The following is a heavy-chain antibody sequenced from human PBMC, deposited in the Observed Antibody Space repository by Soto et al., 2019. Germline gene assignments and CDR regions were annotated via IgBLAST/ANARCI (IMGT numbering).Heavy chain of an antibody. V-gene: IGHV4-38-2*01. J-gene: IGHJ4*02. CDR3: ARVRVYCSGGSCYLYYFDY. CDR1: GYSISSGYY. CDR2: IYHSGST. D-gene: IGHD2-15*01. Sequence: SETLSLTCAVSGYSISSGYYWGWIRQPPGKGLEWIGSIYHSGSTYYNPSLKSRVTISVDTSKNQFSLKLSPVTAADTAVYYCARVRVYCSGGSCYLYYFDYWGQGTLVTVSS.